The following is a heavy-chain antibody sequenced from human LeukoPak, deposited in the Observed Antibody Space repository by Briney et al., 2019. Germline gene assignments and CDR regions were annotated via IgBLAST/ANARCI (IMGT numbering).Heavy chain of an antibody. CDR2: IKQDEREK. CDR3: ARYLHAFDI. V-gene: IGHV3-7*01. Sequence: GGSLRLSCAASGFSLSNYWMSWVRQAPGKGLEWVANIKQDEREKDYVDSVKGRFTISRDNAKNSLYLQMNSLRAEDTAVYYCARYLHAFDIWGQGTMVTVSS. CDR1: GFSLSNYW. J-gene: IGHJ3*02.